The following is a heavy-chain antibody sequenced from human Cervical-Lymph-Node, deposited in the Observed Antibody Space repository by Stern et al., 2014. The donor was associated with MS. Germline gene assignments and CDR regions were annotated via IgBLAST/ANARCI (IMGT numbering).Heavy chain of an antibody. D-gene: IGHD2-2*01. CDR3: ARVKPAAILDY. V-gene: IGHV7-4-1*02. CDR2: INTNTGNT. Sequence: VQLVESGSELKKPGASVKVSCKASGYTFTRNAMNWVRQAPGQRLEWRGWINTNTGNTAYAQGFTGRFVFSLDTSVSTAYLQISSLKAEDTAIYYCARVKPAAILDYWGQGTLVTVSS. J-gene: IGHJ4*02. CDR1: GYTFTRNA.